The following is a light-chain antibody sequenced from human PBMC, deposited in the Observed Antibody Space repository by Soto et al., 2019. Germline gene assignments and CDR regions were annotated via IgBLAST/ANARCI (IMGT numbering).Light chain of an antibody. Sequence: AIRMTQSPSSLSASTGDRVTITCRASQGISSYLAWYQQKPGKAPKLLISAASTLQSGVPSRFSGSGSGTDFTLTISCLQSEDFATYYCQQYYSYPWTFGQGIKVEIK. J-gene: IGKJ1*01. CDR2: AAS. CDR3: QQYYSYPWT. V-gene: IGKV1-8*01. CDR1: QGISSY.